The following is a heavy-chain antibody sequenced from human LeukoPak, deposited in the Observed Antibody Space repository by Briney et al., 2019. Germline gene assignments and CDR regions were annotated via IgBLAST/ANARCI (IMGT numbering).Heavy chain of an antibody. D-gene: IGHD5-18*01. CDR1: GFTVSSNY. CDR3: ARGWDSYGLSGYFDY. J-gene: IGHJ4*02. CDR2: IYSGGST. Sequence: PGRSLRLSCAASGFTVSSNYMSWVRQAPGKGLEWVSVIYSGGSTYYADSVKGRFTISRDNSKNTLYLQMNSLRAEDTALYYCARGWDSYGLSGYFDYWGQGTLVTVSS. V-gene: IGHV3-66*01.